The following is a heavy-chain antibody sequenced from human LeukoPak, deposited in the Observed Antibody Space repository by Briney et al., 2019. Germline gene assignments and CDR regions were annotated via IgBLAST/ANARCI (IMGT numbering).Heavy chain of an antibody. Sequence: SGTLSLTCAVSGGSISSSSYYWGWIRQPPGKGLEWIGSIYYSGSTYYNPSLKSRVTISVDTSKNQFSLKLSSVTAADTAVYYCARHGVGATKYFDYWGQGTLVTVSS. CDR2: IYYSGST. J-gene: IGHJ4*02. V-gene: IGHV4-39*01. CDR1: GGSISSSSYY. D-gene: IGHD1-26*01. CDR3: ARHGVGATKYFDY.